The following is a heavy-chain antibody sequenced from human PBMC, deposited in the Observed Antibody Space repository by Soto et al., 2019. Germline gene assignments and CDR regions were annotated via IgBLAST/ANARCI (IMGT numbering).Heavy chain of an antibody. J-gene: IGHJ4*02. CDR1: GFNISKYA. CDR2: ISATGGGT. Sequence: GSLRLSCAASGFNISKYALSWVHQAPWKGLEWVSLISATGGGTYYADSVKGRFTISRDNSHNTLYLQVHSLAAEDTAVYYCAKDRRAGGNSAFYFDFWGQGAQVTVSS. D-gene: IGHD3-16*01. CDR3: AKDRRAGGNSAFYFDF. V-gene: IGHV3-23*01.